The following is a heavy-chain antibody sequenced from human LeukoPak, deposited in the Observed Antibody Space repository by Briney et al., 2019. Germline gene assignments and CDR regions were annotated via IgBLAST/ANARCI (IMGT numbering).Heavy chain of an antibody. CDR3: ARHYDSSGYCYVDAFDI. CDR2: IYYSGST. Sequence: PSETLSLTCTVSGGSISSYYWSWIRQPPGKGLEWIGYIYYSGSTNYNPSLKSRVTISVDTSKNQFSLKLSSVTAADTAVYYCARHYDSSGYCYVDAFDIWGQGTMVTVSS. D-gene: IGHD3-22*01. J-gene: IGHJ3*02. CDR1: GGSISSYY. V-gene: IGHV4-59*08.